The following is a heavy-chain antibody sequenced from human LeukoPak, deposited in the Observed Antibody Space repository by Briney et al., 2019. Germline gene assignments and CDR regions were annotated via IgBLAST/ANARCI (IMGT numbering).Heavy chain of an antibody. Sequence: PGGSLRLSCAASGFTFSNAWMSWVRQAPGKGLEWVGRIKSKTDGGTTDYAAPVKGRFTISRDDSKNTLYLQMNSLKTEDTDVYYCTTDSHVRQWLVGAQFDYWGQGTLVTVSS. CDR2: IKSKTDGGTT. V-gene: IGHV3-15*01. CDR3: TTDSHVRQWLVGAQFDY. J-gene: IGHJ4*02. CDR1: GFTFSNAW. D-gene: IGHD6-19*01.